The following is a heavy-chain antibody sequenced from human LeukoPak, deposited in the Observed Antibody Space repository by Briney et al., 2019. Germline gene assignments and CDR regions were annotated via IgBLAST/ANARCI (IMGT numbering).Heavy chain of an antibody. CDR1: GGTFGSYA. CDR3: ARGGGYSYGYNDFDY. CDR2: IIPIFGTA. Sequence: ASVKVSCKASGGTFGSYAISWVRQAPGQGLEWMGGIIPIFGTANYAQKFQGRVTITTDESTSTAYMELSSLRSEDTAVYYCARGGGYSYGYNDFDYWGQGTLVTVSS. D-gene: IGHD5-18*01. J-gene: IGHJ4*02. V-gene: IGHV1-69*05.